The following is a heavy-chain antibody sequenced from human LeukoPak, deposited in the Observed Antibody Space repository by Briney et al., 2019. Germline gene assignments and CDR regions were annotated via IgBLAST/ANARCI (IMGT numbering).Heavy chain of an antibody. CDR2: ITGRSDKT. J-gene: IGHJ4*02. CDR1: GFNFNKYD. CDR3: AKGGWLDD. Sequence: GGPLRLSCAASGFNFNKYDMTWARQAQGKGLEWVSTITGRSDKTYYTDSVKGRFVTSRDNSKDTLYLQMNSLRAEDTALYYCAKGGWLDDLGQGALVTVSS. V-gene: IGHV3-23*01. D-gene: IGHD6-19*01.